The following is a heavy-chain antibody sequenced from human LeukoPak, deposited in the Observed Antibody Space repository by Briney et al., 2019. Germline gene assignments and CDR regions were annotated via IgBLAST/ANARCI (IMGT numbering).Heavy chain of an antibody. CDR2: INHSGST. Sequence: SETLSLTCAVYGGSFSGYYWSWIRQPPGKGLEWIGEINHSGSTNYNPSLKSRVTISVDTSKNQFSLKLSSVTAADTAVYYCARGHIFLDKNIVVVPAAIRRQNYYYYGMDVWGQGTTVTVSS. V-gene: IGHV4-34*01. J-gene: IGHJ6*02. D-gene: IGHD2-2*01. CDR1: GGSFSGYY. CDR3: ARGHIFLDKNIVVVPAAIRRQNYYYYGMDV.